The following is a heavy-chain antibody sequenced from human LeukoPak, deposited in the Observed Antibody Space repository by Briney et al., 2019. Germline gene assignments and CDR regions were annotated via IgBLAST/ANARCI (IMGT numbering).Heavy chain of an antibody. CDR2: IYGDGST. CDR1: GFIVSGAF. V-gene: IGHV3-53*01. CDR3: ARERGRGRDSPWFDY. J-gene: IGHJ4*02. D-gene: IGHD1-26*01. Sequence: TGGSLRLSCAASGFIVSGAFMSWVRQAPGKGREWVSVIYGDGSTYYADSVKGRFTISRDNSKNTLDLQMTGLRAEDTAVYYCARERGRGRDSPWFDYWGQGTLVTVSS.